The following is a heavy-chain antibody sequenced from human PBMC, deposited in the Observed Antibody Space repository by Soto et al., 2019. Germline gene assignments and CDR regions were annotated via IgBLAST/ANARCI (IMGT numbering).Heavy chain of an antibody. CDR1: GFTFSDHH. Sequence: EVQLVESGGGLVQPGESLRLSCAASGFTFSDHHMDWVRQAPGKGLEWVGRIRNKGSGYSTEYAASVNGRFTISRDDSKHSLYLQMNSLSTEDTAVYYCARMPQTGSDFHVWGQGTTVTVSS. CDR2: IRNKGSGYST. D-gene: IGHD3-3*01. J-gene: IGHJ6*02. V-gene: IGHV3-72*01. CDR3: ARMPQTGSDFHV.